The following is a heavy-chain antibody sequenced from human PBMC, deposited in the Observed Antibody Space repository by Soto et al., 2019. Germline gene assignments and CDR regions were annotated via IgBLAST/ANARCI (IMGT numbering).Heavy chain of an antibody. Sequence: GESLKISCKGSGYSFTNYWIGWVRQKPGKGLEWMGIIYPPDSDTRYSPSFEGQVTISADKSITTAYLQWSSLRASDTAMYCCARKGQRLAKVFDIWGQGTMVTVSS. CDR1: GYSFTNYW. CDR2: IYPPDSDT. J-gene: IGHJ3*02. CDR3: ARKGQRLAKVFDI. V-gene: IGHV5-51*01. D-gene: IGHD6-25*01.